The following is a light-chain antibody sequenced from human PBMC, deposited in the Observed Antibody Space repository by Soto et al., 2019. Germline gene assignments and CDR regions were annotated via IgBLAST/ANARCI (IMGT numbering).Light chain of an antibody. CDR3: QQYNSYPRT. CDR1: EGISNY. J-gene: IGKJ4*01. CDR2: AAS. Sequence: DIQMTQSPSSLSASVGDRVTTTCRASEGISNYVAWFQQKPGKAPKSLIYAASRLQSGVPSRFSGSGSGTEFTLTISSLQPEDFATYYCQQYNSYPRTFGGGTKVEIK. V-gene: IGKV1-16*01.